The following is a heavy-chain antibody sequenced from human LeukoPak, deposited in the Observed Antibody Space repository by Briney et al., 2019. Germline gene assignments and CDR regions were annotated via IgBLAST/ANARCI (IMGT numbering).Heavy chain of an antibody. J-gene: IGHJ6*02. D-gene: IGHD3-16*01. V-gene: IGHV3-7*03. Sequence: GGSLRLSCTASGFTFSSYWMSWVRQAPGKGLEWVANIKQDGSEKDYVDSVKGRFTISRDNPKNSLYLQMSNLRAEDTAVYFCARGGGLDVWGQGATVTVSS. CDR1: GFTFSSYW. CDR2: IKQDGSEK. CDR3: ARGGGLDV.